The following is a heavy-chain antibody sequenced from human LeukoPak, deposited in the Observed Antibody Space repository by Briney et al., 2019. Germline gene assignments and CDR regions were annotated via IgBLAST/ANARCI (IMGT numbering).Heavy chain of an antibody. V-gene: IGHV1-2*06. CDR1: GYTFTGYY. CDR2: INPNSGGT. D-gene: IGHD3-22*01. J-gene: IGHJ4*02. Sequence: ASVKISCKVSGYTFTGYYMHWVRQAPGQGLEWMGRINPNSGGTNYAQKFQGRVTMTRDTSISTAYMELSRLRSDDTAVYYCARDYYDSSGYYNYWGQGTLVTVSS. CDR3: ARDYYDSSGYYNY.